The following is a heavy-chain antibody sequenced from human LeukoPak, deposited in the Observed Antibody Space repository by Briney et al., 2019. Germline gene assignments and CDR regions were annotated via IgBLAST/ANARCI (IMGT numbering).Heavy chain of an antibody. CDR2: IYYSGST. Sequence: SETLSLTCTVSGGSVSSYYWSWIRQPPGKGLEWIGYIYYSGSTNYNPSLKSRVTISVDTSKNQFSLKLSSVTAADTAVYYCARGERNDFWSGYYSGYYYMDVWGKGTTVTVSS. J-gene: IGHJ6*03. V-gene: IGHV4-59*02. CDR3: ARGERNDFWSGYYSGYYYMDV. D-gene: IGHD3-3*01. CDR1: GGSVSSYY.